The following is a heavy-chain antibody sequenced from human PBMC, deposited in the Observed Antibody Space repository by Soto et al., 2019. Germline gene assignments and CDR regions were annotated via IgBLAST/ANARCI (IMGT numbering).Heavy chain of an antibody. V-gene: IGHV5-51*01. D-gene: IGHD2-15*01. CDR1: GYSFTSYW. CDR3: GISLSGNGPYYFDY. CDR2: IYPSDSDT. Sequence: GESLKISCKGSGYSFTSYWIGWVRQMPGKGLEWMGIIYPSDSDTRYSPSFQGQVTISADNSISTAYLQWSILKASDTAMYYCGISLSGNGPYYFDYWGQGTQVTVSS. J-gene: IGHJ4*02.